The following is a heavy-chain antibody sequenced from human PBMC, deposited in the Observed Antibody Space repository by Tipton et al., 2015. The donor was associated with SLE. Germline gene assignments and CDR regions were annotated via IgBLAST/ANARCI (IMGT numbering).Heavy chain of an antibody. J-gene: IGHJ3*02. Sequence: TLSLTCTVSGGSISSGSCYWSWIRQPAGKGLEWIGRIYTSGSTNYNPSLKSRVTISVDTSKNQFSLKLSSVTAADTAVYYCARSFDAFDIWGQGTMVTVSS. CDR2: IYTSGST. CDR1: GGSISSGSCY. V-gene: IGHV4-61*02. CDR3: ARSFDAFDI.